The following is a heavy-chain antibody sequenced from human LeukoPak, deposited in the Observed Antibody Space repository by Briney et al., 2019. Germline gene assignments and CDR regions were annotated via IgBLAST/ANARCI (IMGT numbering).Heavy chain of an antibody. CDR1: GYTFTGYY. Sequence: ASVKVSCKASGYTFTGYYMHWVRQAPGQGLEWMGRINPNSGGTNYARKFQGRVTMTRDTSISTAYMELSRLRSDDTAVYYCARDLTSHYYGSGSYYNHSDYWGQGTLVTVSS. CDR2: INPNSGGT. CDR3: ARDLTSHYYGSGSYYNHSDY. J-gene: IGHJ4*02. D-gene: IGHD3-10*01. V-gene: IGHV1-2*06.